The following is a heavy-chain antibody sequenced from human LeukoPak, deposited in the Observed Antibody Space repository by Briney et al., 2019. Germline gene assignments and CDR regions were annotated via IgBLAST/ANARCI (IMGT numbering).Heavy chain of an antibody. Sequence: GASVKVSCKASGYTFTCYYMHWVRQAPGQGLEWMGWINPNSGGTNYAQKFQGRVTMTRDTSISTAYMELSRLRSDDTAVYYCAREGGIYCSGGSYYIDYWGQGTLVTVSS. D-gene: IGHD2-15*01. CDR2: INPNSGGT. J-gene: IGHJ4*02. V-gene: IGHV1-2*02. CDR1: GYTFTCYY. CDR3: AREGGIYCSGGSYYIDY.